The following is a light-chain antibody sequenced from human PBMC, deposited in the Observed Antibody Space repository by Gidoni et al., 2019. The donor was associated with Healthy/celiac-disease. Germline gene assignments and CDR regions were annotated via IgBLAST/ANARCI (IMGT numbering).Light chain of an antibody. CDR2: AAS. CDR1: QNISSY. V-gene: IGKV1-39*01. J-gene: IGKJ5*01. Sequence: DIQMTQSPSSLSASVGDRVTITRRASQNISSYLNWYQQKPGKAPKLLIYAASSLQSGVPSRFSGSGSGTDFTLTISSLQPEDFATYYCQQSYSTPITFGQGTRLEIK. CDR3: QQSYSTPIT.